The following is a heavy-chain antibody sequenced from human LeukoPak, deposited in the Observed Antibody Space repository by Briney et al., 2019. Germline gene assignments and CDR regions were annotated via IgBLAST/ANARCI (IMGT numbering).Heavy chain of an antibody. Sequence: ASVKVSCKASGYTFSRYGISWVRQAPGQGLEWMGWISGYKGNTNYAQKFQGRVTMTTDTSTSTAYMELRSLRSDDTAVYYCARGYYDSGGYYYYYYYGMDVWGQGTTVTVSS. CDR2: ISGYKGNT. D-gene: IGHD3-22*01. J-gene: IGHJ6*02. CDR3: ARGYYDSGGYYYYYYYGMDV. CDR1: GYTFSRYG. V-gene: IGHV1-18*01.